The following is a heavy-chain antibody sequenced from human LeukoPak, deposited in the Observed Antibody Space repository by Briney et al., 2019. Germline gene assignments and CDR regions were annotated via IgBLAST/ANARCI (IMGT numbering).Heavy chain of an antibody. V-gene: IGHV3-30-3*01. J-gene: IGHJ6*02. D-gene: IGHD5-12*01. CDR3: ARSPSGYGNYYYGMDV. CDR1: GFTFSSYA. CDR2: ISYDGSNK. Sequence: QPGRSLRLSCAASGFTFSSYAMHWVRQAPGKGLEWVAVISYDGSNKYYADSVKGRFTISRDNSKNTLYLQMNSLRAEDTAVYYCARSPSGYGNYYYGMDVWGQGTTVTVSS.